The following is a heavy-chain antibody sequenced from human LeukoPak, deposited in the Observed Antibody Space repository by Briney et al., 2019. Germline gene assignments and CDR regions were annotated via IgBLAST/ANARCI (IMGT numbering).Heavy chain of an antibody. V-gene: IGHV1-69*06. CDR1: GGTFSSYA. Sequence: ASVKVSCKASGGTFSSYAISWVRQVPGQGLEWMGGIIPIFGTANYAQKFQGRVTITADKSTSTAYMELSSLRSEDTAVYYCARGKGVPVAREGDYYYYYMDVWGKGTTVTVSS. D-gene: IGHD2-2*01. CDR2: IIPIFGTA. J-gene: IGHJ6*03. CDR3: ARGKGVPVAREGDYYYYYMDV.